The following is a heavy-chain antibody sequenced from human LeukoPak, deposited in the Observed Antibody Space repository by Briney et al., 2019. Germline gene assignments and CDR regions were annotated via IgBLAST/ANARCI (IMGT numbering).Heavy chain of an antibody. J-gene: IGHJ4*02. D-gene: IGHD1-26*01. Sequence: GGSLRLSCAASGLTFSSYAMSCVRQAPGKGLEWVSGMSGNGGTTYYADSVKGRFTVSRDNSKNTLYLQMNNLRAEDTPVYYCAGALYYFDYWGQGSLVTVSS. V-gene: IGHV3-23*01. CDR1: GLTFSSYA. CDR3: AGALYYFDY. CDR2: MSGNGGTT.